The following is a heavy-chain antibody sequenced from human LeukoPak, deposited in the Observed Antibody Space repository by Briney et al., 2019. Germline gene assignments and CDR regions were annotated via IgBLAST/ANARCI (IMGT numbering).Heavy chain of an antibody. CDR2: INEYAWQK. CDR3: ARQVSREGHFDY. V-gene: IGHV3-7*01. J-gene: IGHJ4*02. D-gene: IGHD1-26*01. CDR1: GFTFNKYW. Sequence: GWSVTLSCPACGFTFNKYWLSWVGQAAAKGVEGVAHINEYAWQKYYVGCGGGRFTISRDNAKNSLYLKMNGLGGEDTAVYFCARQVSREGHFDYWGQGALATVSS.